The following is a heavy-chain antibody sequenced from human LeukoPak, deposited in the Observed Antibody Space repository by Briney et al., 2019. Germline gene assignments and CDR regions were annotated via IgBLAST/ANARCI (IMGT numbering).Heavy chain of an antibody. CDR2: IYPGDSDT. V-gene: IGHV5-51*01. CDR1: GYSFTSYW. J-gene: IGHJ5*02. Sequence: GESLKISCKGSGYSFTSYWIGWVRQMPGKGLEWMGIIYPGDSDTRHSPSFQGQVTISADKSISTAYLQWSSLKASDTAMYYCATRLGYCSGGSCSNWFDPWGQGTLVTVSS. D-gene: IGHD2-15*01. CDR3: ATRLGYCSGGSCSNWFDP.